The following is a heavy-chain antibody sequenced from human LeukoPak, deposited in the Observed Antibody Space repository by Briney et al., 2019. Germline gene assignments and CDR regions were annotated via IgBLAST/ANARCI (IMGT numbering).Heavy chain of an antibody. J-gene: IGHJ4*02. CDR2: IYISGST. CDR3: ARSWQWLPLDY. CDR1: GASISSYY. Sequence: SSETLSLTSTVSGASISSYYWSWIRQPAGKGLEWIGRIYISGSTNYNPSLKSRVTMSVDTSKNQFSLKLSSVTAADTAVYYCARSWQWLPLDYWGQGTLVTVSS. D-gene: IGHD6-19*01. V-gene: IGHV4-4*07.